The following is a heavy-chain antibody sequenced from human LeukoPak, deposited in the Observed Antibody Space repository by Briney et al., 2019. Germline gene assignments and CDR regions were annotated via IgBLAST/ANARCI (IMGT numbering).Heavy chain of an antibody. J-gene: IGHJ1*01. D-gene: IGHD3-10*01. V-gene: IGHV5-51*01. CDR1: GFSFTNYW. CDR3: ATYAGTSSKYFQN. Sequence: GESLKISCKGSGFSFTNYWIGWVRQMPGKGLEWMGIIYPGDSDTRYSPSFQGQVTISADKSISTAYSHWSSLKASDTAIYYCATYAGTSSKYFQNWGQGTLVTVSS. CDR2: IYPGDSDT.